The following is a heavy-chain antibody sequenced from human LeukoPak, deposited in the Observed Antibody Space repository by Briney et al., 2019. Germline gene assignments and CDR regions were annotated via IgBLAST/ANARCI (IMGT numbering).Heavy chain of an antibody. CDR3: AAVLLWFGELLNGFDP. Sequence: SVKVSCKASGFTFTSSAMQWVRQARGQRLEWIGWIVVGSGNTNYAQKFQERVTITRDMSTSTAYMELSSLRSEDTAVYYCAAVLLWFGELLNGFDPWGQGTLVTVSS. CDR1: GFTFTSSA. V-gene: IGHV1-58*02. CDR2: IVVGSGNT. J-gene: IGHJ5*02. D-gene: IGHD3-10*01.